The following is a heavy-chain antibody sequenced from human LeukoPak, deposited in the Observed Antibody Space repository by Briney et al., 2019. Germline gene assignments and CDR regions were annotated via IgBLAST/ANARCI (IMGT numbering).Heavy chain of an antibody. CDR1: GFTVSSNY. CDR2: IYSDGST. V-gene: IGHV3-53*01. CDR3: ARDLREHGVFDI. Sequence: PGGSLRLSCAASGFTVSSNYLSWVRQAPGKGLEWVSEIYSDGSTYYAASVKGRSSISRDNSKNTVYLQMSSLRGEDTAVYYCARDLREHGVFDIWGQGTMVTVSS. D-gene: IGHD1-26*01. J-gene: IGHJ3*02.